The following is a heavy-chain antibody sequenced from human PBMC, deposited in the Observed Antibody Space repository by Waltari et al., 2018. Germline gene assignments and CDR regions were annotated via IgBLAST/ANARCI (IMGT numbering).Heavy chain of an antibody. CDR2: ISSDGSNT. V-gene: IGHV3-30*03. CDR3: ARDRGDGDNFDYFDY. J-gene: IGHJ4*02. CDR1: GFIFSSYG. D-gene: IGHD3-10*01. Sequence: QVQLVESAGGVVQPGRSLRLSCAASGFIFSSYGMHWVRQAPGKGLEWVAVISSDGSNTYYADSVKGRFTISRDNSKNTLYLQMNSLRVEDTAMYYCARDRGDGDNFDYFDYWGQGNLVTVSS.